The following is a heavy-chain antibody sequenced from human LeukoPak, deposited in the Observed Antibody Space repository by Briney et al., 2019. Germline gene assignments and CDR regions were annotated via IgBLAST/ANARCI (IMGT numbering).Heavy chain of an antibody. CDR2: ISYDGSNK. D-gene: IGHD6-19*01. J-gene: IGHJ4*02. V-gene: IGHV3-30*03. CDR1: GFTFSSYG. Sequence: GGSLRLSCAASGFTFSSYGMHWVRQAPGKGLEWVAVISYDGSNKYYADSVKGRFTISRDNSKNTLYLQMNSLRAEDTAVYYCWPPYSSGLGYWGQGTLVTVSS. CDR3: WPPYSSGLGY.